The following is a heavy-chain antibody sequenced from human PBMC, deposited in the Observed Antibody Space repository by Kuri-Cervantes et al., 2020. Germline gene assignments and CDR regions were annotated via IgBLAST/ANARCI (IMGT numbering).Heavy chain of an antibody. CDR2: IYSGGST. V-gene: IGHV3-66*01. D-gene: IGHD5-18*01. CDR3: AREKSDTAMVTYQDY. J-gene: IGHJ4*02. CDR1: GFTVSSNY. Sequence: LSLTCAASGFTVSSNYMSWVRQAPGKGLEWVSVIYSGGSTYYADSVKGRFTISRDNSKNTLYLQMNSLRAEDTAVYYCAREKSDTAMVTYQDYWGQGTLVTVSS.